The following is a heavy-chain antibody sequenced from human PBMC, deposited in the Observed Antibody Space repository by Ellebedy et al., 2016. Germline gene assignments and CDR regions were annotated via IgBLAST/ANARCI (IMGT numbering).Heavy chain of an antibody. Sequence: GESLKISCAASGFTFSSYAMRWVRQAPGKGLEWVSVISDSGSNTYYADSVKGRFTISRDNSKNTLYLQMNSLRAEDTAVYYCAKDGRQNSFRPNYFDYWGQGALVTVSS. CDR3: AKDGRQNSFRPNYFDY. V-gene: IGHV3-23*01. CDR1: GFTFSSYA. D-gene: IGHD3-16*02. CDR2: ISDSGSNT. J-gene: IGHJ4*02.